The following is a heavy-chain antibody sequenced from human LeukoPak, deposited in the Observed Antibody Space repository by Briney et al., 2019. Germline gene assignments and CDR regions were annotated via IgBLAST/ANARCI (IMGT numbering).Heavy chain of an antibody. V-gene: IGHV1-2*02. Sequence: ASVKVSCKASGYSFTGYYIHWVRQAPGQGLEWMGWINPNSGGTNYVQNFQGRATMTRDTSISTAYMELSRLTSDDTAVYYCARDRIYGDDGVCDYWGQGTLVTVSS. CDR1: GYSFTGYY. D-gene: IGHD4/OR15-4a*01. CDR2: INPNSGGT. CDR3: ARDRIYGDDGVCDY. J-gene: IGHJ4*02.